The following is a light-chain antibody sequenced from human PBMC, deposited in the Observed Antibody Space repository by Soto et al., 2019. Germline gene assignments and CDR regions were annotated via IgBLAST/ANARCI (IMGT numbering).Light chain of an antibody. Sequence: EIVLTQSPGTLSFSPGETATLSCRASQTIGNIFLFWYQQKPGQAPRLLIYGASSRATGIPDRFSGSGSGTDFTLTINRLEPEDFAVYYCHQYSSASYTFGQGTNLEIK. V-gene: IGKV3-20*01. CDR3: HQYSSASYT. CDR1: QTIGNIF. J-gene: IGKJ2*01. CDR2: GAS.